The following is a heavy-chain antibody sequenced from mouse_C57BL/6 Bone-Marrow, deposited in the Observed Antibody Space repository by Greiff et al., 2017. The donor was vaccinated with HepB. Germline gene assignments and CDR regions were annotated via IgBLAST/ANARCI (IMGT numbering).Heavy chain of an antibody. Sequence: QVQLKQSGAELARPGASVKLSCKASGYTFTSYGISWVKQRTGQGLEWIGEIYPRSGNTYYNEKFKGKATLTADKSSSTAYMELRSLTSEDSAVYFCASRGSYDYDKKFAYWGQGTLVTVSA. CDR2: IYPRSGNT. CDR1: GYTFTSYG. J-gene: IGHJ3*01. D-gene: IGHD2-4*01. CDR3: ASRGSYDYDKKFAY. V-gene: IGHV1-81*01.